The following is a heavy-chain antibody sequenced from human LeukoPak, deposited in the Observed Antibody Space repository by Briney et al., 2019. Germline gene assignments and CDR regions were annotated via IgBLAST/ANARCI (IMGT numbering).Heavy chain of an antibody. CDR1: GFTFSSYG. D-gene: IGHD1-26*01. Sequence: GGSLRLSCAASGFTFSSYGMHWVRQAPGKGLEWVAVISYDGSNKYYADSVKGPFTISRDNSKNTLYLQMNSLRAEDTAVYYCAKDETSYVDKILSSAMDVWGQGTTVTVSS. CDR3: AKDETSYVDKILSSAMDV. V-gene: IGHV3-30*18. CDR2: ISYDGSNK. J-gene: IGHJ6*02.